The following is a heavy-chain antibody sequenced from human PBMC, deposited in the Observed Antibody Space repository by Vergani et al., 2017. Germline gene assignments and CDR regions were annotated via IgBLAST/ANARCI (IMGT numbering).Heavy chain of an antibody. D-gene: IGHD1-26*01. Sequence: QVQLQESGPGLVKPSETLSLTCTVSGSSISSYYWSWIRQPPGKGLEWIGYIYYSGSPNYNPFLKSRVTISVDTSKNPFSLKLSSVTAADTAVYYCARDRGIVGATTGGMDVWGQGTMVTVSS. CDR1: GSSISSYY. CDR3: ARDRGIVGATTGGMDV. V-gene: IGHV4-59*01. CDR2: IYYSGSP. J-gene: IGHJ6*02.